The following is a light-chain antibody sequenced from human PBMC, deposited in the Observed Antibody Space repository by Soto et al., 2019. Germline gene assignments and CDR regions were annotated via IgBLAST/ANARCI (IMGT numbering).Light chain of an antibody. CDR2: EVS. CDR3: SSFTSAYTFV. CDR1: SSDVGGYNY. J-gene: IGLJ1*01. Sequence: QSALPQPASVSGSPGQSIAISCTGTSSDVGGYNYVSWYQQHPGKAPKLLISEVSIRPSGVSDRFSGSKSGNTASLTISGLQTEDEADYYCSSFTSAYTFVFGSGTKVTVL. V-gene: IGLV2-14*01.